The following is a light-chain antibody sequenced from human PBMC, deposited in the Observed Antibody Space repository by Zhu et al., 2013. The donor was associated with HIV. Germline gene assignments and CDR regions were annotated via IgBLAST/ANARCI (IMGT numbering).Light chain of an antibody. V-gene: IGKV3-15*01. CDR2: GAS. J-gene: IGKJ1*01. CDR1: QTVTSN. Sequence: EVVMTQSPGTLSLSPGERTTLSCRASQTVTSNYLAWYQHKPGQAPRLLIYGASTRATRIPVRFSGSGSGTEFTLTVSSLQPDDFATYYCQQYHRDSTFGQGTKVDVK. CDR3: QQYHRDST.